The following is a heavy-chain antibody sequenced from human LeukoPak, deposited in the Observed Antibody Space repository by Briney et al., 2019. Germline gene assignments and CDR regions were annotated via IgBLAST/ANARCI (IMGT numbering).Heavy chain of an antibody. CDR2: INHSGST. CDR3: ARSDDYGLVGI. V-gene: IGHV4-34*01. CDR1: GGSFSGYY. J-gene: IGHJ3*02. D-gene: IGHD3/OR15-3a*01. Sequence: PSETLSLTCAVYGGSFSGYYWSWIRQPPGKGLEWIGEINHSGSTNYNPSLKSRVTISVDTSKNQFSLNLSSVTAADTAVYYCARSDDYGLVGIRGQGTMVTVSS.